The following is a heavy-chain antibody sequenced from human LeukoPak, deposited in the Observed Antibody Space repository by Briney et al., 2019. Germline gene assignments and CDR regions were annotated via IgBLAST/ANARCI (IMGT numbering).Heavy chain of an antibody. CDR2: IYYSGIT. CDR1: GGSISSGRYY. J-gene: IGHJ4*02. V-gene: IGHV4-61*02. CDR3: ARGLERRLGYFDY. Sequence: HPSETLSLTCNVSGGSISSGRYYWSWIRPPAGKGLEWFGRIYYSGITDYNPSHKSRVTISVDTSKNQFSLRLPSVTAADTAVYYCARGLERRLGYFDYWGQGTLVTVPS. D-gene: IGHD1-1*01.